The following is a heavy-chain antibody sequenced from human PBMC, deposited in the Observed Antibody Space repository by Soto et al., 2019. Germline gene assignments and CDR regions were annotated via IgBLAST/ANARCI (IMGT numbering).Heavy chain of an antibody. Sequence: PGGSLRLSCAASGFNFRKFAMSWVRQAPGKGLEWVSGMSERSGPPLYADSVKGRFTISRDNSKSTLCLEMNNLRPEDTAVYYCAKDQDNTDYYWIFDLWGRGTPVTVSS. V-gene: IGHV3-23*01. J-gene: IGHJ2*01. CDR1: GFNFRKFA. D-gene: IGHD4-17*01. CDR2: MSERSGPP. CDR3: AKDQDNTDYYWIFDL.